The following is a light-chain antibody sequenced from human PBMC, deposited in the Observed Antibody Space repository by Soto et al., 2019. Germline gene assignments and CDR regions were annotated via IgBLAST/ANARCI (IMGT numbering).Light chain of an antibody. V-gene: IGLV9-49*01. Sequence: QSVLTQPPSASASLGASVTLTCTLSSGYSNYKVDWYQQRPGKGPRFVMRVGTGGIVGSKGDGIPDRFSVLGSGLNRYLTIKNIQEEDESDYHCGADHGSGSVLVFGGGTKLTVL. CDR1: SGYSNYK. CDR2: VGTGGIVG. J-gene: IGLJ2*01. CDR3: GADHGSGSVLV.